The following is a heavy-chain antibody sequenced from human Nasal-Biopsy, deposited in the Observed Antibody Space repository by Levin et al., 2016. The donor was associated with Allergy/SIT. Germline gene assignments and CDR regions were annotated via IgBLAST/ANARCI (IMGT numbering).Heavy chain of an antibody. J-gene: IGHJ6*02. V-gene: IGHV1-69*08. CDR3: ARAGYSGYVEWDGMDV. CDR1: GGTFNSFT. Sequence: SVKVSCKASGGTFNSFTINWVRQAPGQGLEWMGRIIPLVDSPNYAQKFQGRVTITADKSTSTAYMELSSLRSEDTAIYYCARAGYSGYVEWDGMDVWGQGTTVTVSS. D-gene: IGHD5-12*01. CDR2: IIPLVDSP.